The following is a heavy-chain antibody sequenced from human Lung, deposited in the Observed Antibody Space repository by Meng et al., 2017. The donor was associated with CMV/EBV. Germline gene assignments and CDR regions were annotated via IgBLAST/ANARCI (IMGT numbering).Heavy chain of an antibody. CDR3: ARVSGYYYYGMDV. J-gene: IGHJ6*02. CDR2: IYYSGGT. Sequence: LXCTVSGGSISSYYWSWIRQPPGKGLEWIGYIYYSGGTNYNPSLKSRVTISVDTSKNQFPLKLSSVTDADTAVYYSARVSGYYYYGMDVWGQGTTVTVSS. V-gene: IGHV4-59*01. CDR1: GGSISSYY. D-gene: IGHD3-3*01.